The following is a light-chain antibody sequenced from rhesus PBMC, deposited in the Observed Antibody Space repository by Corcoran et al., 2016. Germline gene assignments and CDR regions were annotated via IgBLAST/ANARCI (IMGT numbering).Light chain of an antibody. CDR3: QQHNSYPLT. V-gene: IGKV1-25*01. CDR1: QGISKY. Sequence: DIQMTQSPSSLSASVGDTVTITCQASQGISKYLAWYQQKPGKAPKLLIYDATTLHSVVPPRFSGSGSGTEFTLTIISLQPEDFATYYCQQHNSYPLTFGGGTKVELK. J-gene: IGKJ4*01. CDR2: DAT.